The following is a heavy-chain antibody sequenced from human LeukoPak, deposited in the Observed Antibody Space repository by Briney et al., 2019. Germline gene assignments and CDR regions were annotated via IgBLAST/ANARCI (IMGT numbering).Heavy chain of an antibody. V-gene: IGHV4-59*01. Sequence: SETLSLICTVSGASISNAYWSWIRQPPGKGLEWIAYVHYSGTTNYNSSLKSRVTISTDTSKNQFSLKLTSVTAADTAVYYCARGGPSSTYFDYWGQGALVVVSS. CDR3: ARGGPSSTYFDY. CDR1: GASISNAY. CDR2: VHYSGTT. D-gene: IGHD2-21*01. J-gene: IGHJ4*02.